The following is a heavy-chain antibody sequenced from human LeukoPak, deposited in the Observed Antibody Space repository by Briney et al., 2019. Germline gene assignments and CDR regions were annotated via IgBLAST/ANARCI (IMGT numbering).Heavy chain of an antibody. CDR2: IYHSGST. CDR3: ARGAGFSSNWADY. J-gene: IGHJ4*02. V-gene: IGHV4-30-2*01. D-gene: IGHD6-13*01. Sequence: SETLSLTCAVSGGSISSGGYSWSWIRQPPGKGLEWIGYIYHSGSTYYNPSLKSRVTMSVDTSKNQFSLKLRSVTAADTAVYYCARGAGFSSNWADYWGQGTLVTVSS. CDR1: GGSISSGGYS.